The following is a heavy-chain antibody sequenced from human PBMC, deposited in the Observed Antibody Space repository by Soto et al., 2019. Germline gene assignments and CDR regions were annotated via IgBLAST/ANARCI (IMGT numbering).Heavy chain of an antibody. Sequence: QVQLVESGGGVVQPGRSLRLSCAASGFTFSSYGMHWVRQAPGKGLEWVAVISYDGSNKYYADSVKGRFTISRDNSKNTLYLQMNSLRAEDTAVYYCARDRDSSGWCYFDCWGQGTLVTVSS. CDR2: ISYDGSNK. J-gene: IGHJ4*02. CDR3: ARDRDSSGWCYFDC. V-gene: IGHV3-30*03. D-gene: IGHD6-19*01. CDR1: GFTFSSYG.